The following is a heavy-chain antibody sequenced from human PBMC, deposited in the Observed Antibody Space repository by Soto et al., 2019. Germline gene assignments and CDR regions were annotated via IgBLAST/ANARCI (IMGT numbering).Heavy chain of an antibody. J-gene: IGHJ6*02. D-gene: IGHD3-10*01. CDR3: AIFDGTLVRGGRSSPYEMEG. Sequence: QVLLVQSGPEVKKPGSSVKVSCKASGGTFNNYAINWVRQAPGKGLEWMGGIIPTFGTGNHAQKFQGRVTIAADESTTTASIELNRLRSEDTAIYYFAIFDGTLVRGGRSSPYEMEGWGQGTTVIVSS. V-gene: IGHV1-69*01. CDR2: IIPTFGTG. CDR1: GGTFNNYA.